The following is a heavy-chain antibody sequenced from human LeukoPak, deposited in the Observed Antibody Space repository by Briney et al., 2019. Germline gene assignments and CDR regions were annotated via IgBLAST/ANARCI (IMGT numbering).Heavy chain of an antibody. V-gene: IGHV4-39*07. J-gene: IGHJ4*02. CDR2: IYYSGST. D-gene: IGHD3-10*01. Sequence: TSETLSLTCTVSGGSISSSSYYWGWIRQPPGKGLEWIGSIYYSGSTYYNPSLKSRVTISVDTSKNQFSLKLSSVTAADTAVYYCARDRNFLLWFGESYFDYWGQGTLVTVSS. CDR3: ARDRNFLLWFGESYFDY. CDR1: GGSISSSSYY.